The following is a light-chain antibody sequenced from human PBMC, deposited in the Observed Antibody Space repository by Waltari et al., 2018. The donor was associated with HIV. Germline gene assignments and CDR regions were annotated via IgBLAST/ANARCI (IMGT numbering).Light chain of an antibody. CDR3: QSYDITNSNWV. Sequence: FLLAQPHSVSESPGKTVTISCTQSSGSIATKNWQWYQQRTGSAPTTGIFENDQRPSGVPARCSGSIDRSSNSASLIISGLQTEDEADYYCQSYDITNSNWVFGGGTKLTVL. J-gene: IGLJ3*02. CDR2: END. V-gene: IGLV6-57*03. CDR1: SGSIATKN.